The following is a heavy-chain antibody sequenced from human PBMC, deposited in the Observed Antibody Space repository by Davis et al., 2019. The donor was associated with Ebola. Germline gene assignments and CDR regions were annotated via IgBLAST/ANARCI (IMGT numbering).Heavy chain of an antibody. Sequence: SETLSLTCTVSGGSISSSSYYWGWIRQPPGKGLEWIGSIYYSGSTYYSPSLKSRVTISVDTSKNQFSLKLSSVTAADTAVYYCARQGYCSSTSCYTPYYYYGMDVWGQGTTVTVSS. J-gene: IGHJ6*02. CDR1: GGSISSSSYY. CDR3: ARQGYCSSTSCYTPYYYYGMDV. V-gene: IGHV4-39*01. D-gene: IGHD2-2*02. CDR2: IYYSGST.